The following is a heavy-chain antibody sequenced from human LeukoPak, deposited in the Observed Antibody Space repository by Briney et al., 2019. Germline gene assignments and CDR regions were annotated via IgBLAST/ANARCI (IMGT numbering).Heavy chain of an antibody. CDR1: GGSISSSSYY. CDR3: AREGSDPLNWFDP. D-gene: IGHD3-10*01. CDR2: IYTSGST. V-gene: IGHV4-39*07. Sequence: SETLSLTCTVSGGSISSSSYYWGWIRQPPGKGLEWIGRIYTSGSTNYNPSLKSRVTMSVDTSKNQFSLKLSSVTAADTAVYYCAREGSDPLNWFDPWGQGTLVTVSS. J-gene: IGHJ5*02.